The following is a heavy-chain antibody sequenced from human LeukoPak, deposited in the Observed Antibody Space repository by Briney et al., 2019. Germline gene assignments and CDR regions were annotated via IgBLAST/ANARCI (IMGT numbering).Heavy chain of an antibody. J-gene: IGHJ5*02. V-gene: IGHV4-30-2*01. CDR1: GGSISSGGYS. D-gene: IGHD3-10*01. CDR3: ARVASPITMVRKWVWFDP. CDR2: IYHSGST. Sequence: PSETLSLTCAVSGGSISSGGYSWSWIRQPPGKGLEWIGYIYHSGSTYYNPSLKSRVTISVDRSKNQFSLKLSSVTAADTAVYYCARVASPITMVRKWVWFDPWGQGTLVTVSS.